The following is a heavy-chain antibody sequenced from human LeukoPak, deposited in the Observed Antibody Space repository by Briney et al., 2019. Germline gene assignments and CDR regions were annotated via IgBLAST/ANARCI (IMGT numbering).Heavy chain of an antibody. D-gene: IGHD2-21*02. V-gene: IGHV3-9*01. J-gene: IGHJ4*02. Sequence: PGRSLRLSWAASGFTFDDYAMHWVRQAQGKGLEWVSGISWNSVNIDYADSVKGRFTISRDNAKNSLYLQMNSLRPEDTALYYCVRRGPNCGGDCYYDYWGQGTLVTVSS. CDR1: GFTFDDYA. CDR3: VRRGPNCGGDCYYDY. CDR2: ISWNSVNI.